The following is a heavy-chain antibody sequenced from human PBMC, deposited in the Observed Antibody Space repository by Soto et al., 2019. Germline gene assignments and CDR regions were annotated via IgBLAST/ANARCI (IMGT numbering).Heavy chain of an antibody. Sequence: QVQLQESGPGLVKPSETLSLTCSVSGGSITSHYCSWFRQLPGKGLEWIWYIHHSGSTSYNPSLKSRLTMSVDTSKTQFSLKVSSVTAADTALYFCATQGFGQLHGLVDVWGPGTTVTVS. CDR3: ATQGFGQLHGLVDV. CDR1: GGSITSHY. J-gene: IGHJ6*02. V-gene: IGHV4-59*08. D-gene: IGHD3-10*01. CDR2: IHHSGST.